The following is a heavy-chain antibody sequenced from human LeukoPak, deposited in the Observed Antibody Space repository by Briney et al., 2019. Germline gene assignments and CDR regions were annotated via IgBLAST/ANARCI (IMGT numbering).Heavy chain of an antibody. V-gene: IGHV5-51*01. CDR3: ARQEIDYYYGMDV. CDR1: GYSFTSYW. J-gene: IGHJ6*02. D-gene: IGHD5-24*01. Sequence: GESLKISCKGSGYSFTSYWIGWVRQMPGKGLEWMGIIYPGDSDTRYSPSFQGQVTISADKSISTAYLQWSSLKASDTAMYYCARQEIDYYYGMDVWGQGTTVTDSS. CDR2: IYPGDSDT.